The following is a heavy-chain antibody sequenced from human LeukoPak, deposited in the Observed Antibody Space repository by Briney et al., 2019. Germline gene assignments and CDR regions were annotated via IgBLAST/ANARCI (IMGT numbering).Heavy chain of an antibody. Sequence: GASVKVSCKVSGYTLTELSMHWVRQAPGKGLEWMGGFDPEDGETIYAQKFQGRVTMTEDTSTDTAYMELSSLRSEDTAVYYCATGVITFGGVIETDYWGQGTPVTVSS. CDR1: GYTLTELS. V-gene: IGHV1-24*01. J-gene: IGHJ4*02. CDR2: FDPEDGET. CDR3: ATGVITFGGVIETDY. D-gene: IGHD3-16*02.